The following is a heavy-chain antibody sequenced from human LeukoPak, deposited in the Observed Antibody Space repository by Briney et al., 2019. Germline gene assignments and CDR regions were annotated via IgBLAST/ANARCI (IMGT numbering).Heavy chain of an antibody. CDR3: ARRQVTTQADDFDI. Sequence: GESLTISCNTAGYIFTYYWIGWLRQMPVKGLELMGIIYSDESDTRFSPSFQGQVTISADKSTNTASLQWSSLKATATSMYYCARRQVTTQADDFDIWGKGTMVTVSS. V-gene: IGHV5-51*01. CDR1: GYIFTYYW. D-gene: IGHD4-17*01. J-gene: IGHJ3*02. CDR2: IYSDESDT.